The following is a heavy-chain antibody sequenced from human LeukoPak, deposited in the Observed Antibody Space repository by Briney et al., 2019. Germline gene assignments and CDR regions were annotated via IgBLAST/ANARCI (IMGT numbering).Heavy chain of an antibody. CDR1: GFTFSSYA. D-gene: IGHD3-16*02. Sequence: PGGSLRLSCAASGFTFSSYAMSWVRQAPGKGLEWVSLISATATYYADSVKGRFTISRDISSNTLCLQMNSLRADDTAVYYCAKGQGSGSYPLDYWGQGTLVTVSS. CDR3: AKGQGSGSYPLDY. CDR2: ISATAT. J-gene: IGHJ4*02. V-gene: IGHV3-23*01.